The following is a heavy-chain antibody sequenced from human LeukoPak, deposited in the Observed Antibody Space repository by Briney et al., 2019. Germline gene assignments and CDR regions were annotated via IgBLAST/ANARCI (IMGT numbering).Heavy chain of an antibody. CDR2: IYTSGGT. V-gene: IGHV4-61*02. D-gene: IGHD5-18*01. Sequence: PSQTLSLTCTVSGGSINSGSQYWSWIRQPAGKGLEWIGRIYTSGGTNYNPSLKSRVTISVDTSKNQFSLKLSSVTAADTAVYYCARDDVDTPTFDYWGQGTLVTVSS. CDR3: ARDDVDTPTFDY. CDR1: GGSINSGSQY. J-gene: IGHJ4*02.